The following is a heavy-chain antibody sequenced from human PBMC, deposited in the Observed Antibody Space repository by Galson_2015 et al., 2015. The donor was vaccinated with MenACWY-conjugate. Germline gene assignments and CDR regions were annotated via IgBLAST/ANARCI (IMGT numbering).Heavy chain of an antibody. D-gene: IGHD3-10*01. CDR2: ISGSGGST. Sequence: SLRLSCAASGFTFSSYAMSWVRQAPGKGLEWVSAISGSGGSTYYADSVKGRFTISRDNSKNTLYLQMNSLRAEDTAVYYCAKDSITMVRGVIITGLHYFDYWGQGTLVTVSS. CDR1: GFTFSSYA. V-gene: IGHV3-23*01. CDR3: AKDSITMVRGVIITGLHYFDY. J-gene: IGHJ4*02.